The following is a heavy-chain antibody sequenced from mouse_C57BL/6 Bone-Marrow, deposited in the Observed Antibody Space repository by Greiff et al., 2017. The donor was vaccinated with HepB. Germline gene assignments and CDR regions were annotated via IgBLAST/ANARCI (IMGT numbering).Heavy chain of an antibody. CDR1: GFTFSSYG. D-gene: IGHD2-5*01. Sequence: EVKLVESGGDLVKPGGSLKLSCAASGFTFSSYGMSWVRQTPDKRLEWVATISSGGSYTYYPDSVKGRFTISRDNAKNTLYLQMSSLKSEDTAMYYCARSYYSNKAWFAYWGQGTLVTVSA. CDR3: ARSYYSNKAWFAY. V-gene: IGHV5-6*01. J-gene: IGHJ3*01. CDR2: ISSGGSYT.